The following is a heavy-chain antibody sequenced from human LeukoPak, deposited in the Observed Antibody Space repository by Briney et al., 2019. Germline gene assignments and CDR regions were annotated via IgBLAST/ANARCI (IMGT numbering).Heavy chain of an antibody. D-gene: IGHD5-24*01. J-gene: IGHJ4*02. V-gene: IGHV5-51*01. CDR1: GSIFTSYW. CDR2: IYPGDSDT. Sequence: GASLQISCQGSGSIFTSYWIGWVRPLPGKGVEGMGIIYPGDSDTRYSPSFQGQVTIPAHKSISTAYLQWSSLKASDTAMYYCARLMSRRDGYTGVAYWGQGTVVTVSS. CDR3: ARLMSRRDGYTGVAY.